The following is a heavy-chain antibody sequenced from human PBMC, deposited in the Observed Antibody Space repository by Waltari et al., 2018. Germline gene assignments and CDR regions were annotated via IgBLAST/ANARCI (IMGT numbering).Heavy chain of an antibody. V-gene: IGHV3-53*01. CDR2: IHAGGNT. J-gene: IGHJ4*02. CDR3: ARAGLGSPSQWLQLFDS. D-gene: IGHD5-12*01. Sequence: EVQLVESGGGLIQPGGSLRLSCEASGFRVSYNYMSWGRQAPGKGLEWVSVIHAGGNTNYGDAVKGRFTISRDISKNTLYLQMNSLTVDDSAMYYCARAGLGSPSQWLQLFDSWGQGTLVTVSS. CDR1: GFRVSYNY.